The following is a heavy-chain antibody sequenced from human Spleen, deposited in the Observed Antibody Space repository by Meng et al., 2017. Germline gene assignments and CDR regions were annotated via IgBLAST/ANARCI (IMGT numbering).Heavy chain of an antibody. CDR3: VRSSGWVRTGFDP. Sequence: QPQLQESCPGLVKPSAALSLTCSVSGCSISTSGYYWGWIRQPPGKGLEWIGSIGHSGITYYTPSPKSRVTVSIDTSKSQFSLKLTSVTAADTAVYYCVRSSGWVRTGFDPWGQGTLVTVSS. J-gene: IGHJ5*02. V-gene: IGHV4-39*01. CDR1: GCSISTSGYY. CDR2: IGHSGIT. D-gene: IGHD6-19*01.